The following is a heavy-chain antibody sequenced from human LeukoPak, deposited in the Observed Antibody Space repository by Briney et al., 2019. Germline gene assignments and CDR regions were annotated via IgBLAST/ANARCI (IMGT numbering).Heavy chain of an antibody. CDR3: ARDHGGDSPMVRGERLGAFDI. CDR2: IITILSIA. D-gene: IGHD3-10*01. V-gene: IGHV1-69*04. Sequence: GASVKVSCKASGGTFSSYAISWVRQAPGQGLEWMGRIITILSIANYAQKFQGRVTITADKSTSTAYMELSSLRSEDTAVYYCARDHGGDSPMVRGERLGAFDIWGQGTMVTVSS. CDR1: GGTFSSYA. J-gene: IGHJ3*02.